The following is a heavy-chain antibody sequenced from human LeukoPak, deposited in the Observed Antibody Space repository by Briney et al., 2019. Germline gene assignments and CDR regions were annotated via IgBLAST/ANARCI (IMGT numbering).Heavy chain of an antibody. CDR2: INPSDGAK. CDR3: ARGGQYEAGHLPLHAFDV. J-gene: IGHJ3*01. D-gene: IGHD2-15*01. CDR1: GYIFTTYY. V-gene: IGHV1-46*01. Sequence: ASVKVSCKASGYIFTTYYMHWVRQAPGQGLEWMGIINPSDGAKSYVSKFHSRVTMTRDTSTNTVYMELSTLSSDDTAVYYCARGGQYEAGHLPLHAFDVWGQGTVVTVSS.